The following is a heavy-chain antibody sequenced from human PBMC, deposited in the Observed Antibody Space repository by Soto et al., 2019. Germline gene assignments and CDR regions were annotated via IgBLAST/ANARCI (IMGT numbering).Heavy chain of an antibody. CDR1: GGTFSSYT. V-gene: IGHV1-69*02. CDR3: ARFYYGSSNWFDP. Sequence: GASVKVSCKASGGTFSSYTISWVRQAPGQGLEWMGRIIPILGIANYAQKFQGRVTITADKSTSTAYMELSSLRSEDTAVYYCARFYYGSSNWFDPWGQGTLVTVS. CDR2: IIPILGIA. D-gene: IGHD3-10*01. J-gene: IGHJ5*02.